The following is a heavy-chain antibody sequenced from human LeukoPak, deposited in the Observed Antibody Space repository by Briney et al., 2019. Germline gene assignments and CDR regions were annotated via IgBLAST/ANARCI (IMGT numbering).Heavy chain of an antibody. J-gene: IGHJ4*02. V-gene: IGHV3-23*01. CDR3: ATTIWTGQFPDYFDD. CDR2: IGRAGTT. Sequence: GGSLRLSCAVSGFPISSIDMTWGRQAPGKGLEWVSSIGRAGTTYYADSVKGRFTISRDTSKNTLFLQMNSLGPEDTAVYYCATTIWTGQFPDYFDDCGQGTLVTVSS. CDR1: GFPISSID. D-gene: IGHD1-1*01.